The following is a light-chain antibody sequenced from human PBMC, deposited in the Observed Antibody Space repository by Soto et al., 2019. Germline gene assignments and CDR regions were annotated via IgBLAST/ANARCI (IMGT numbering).Light chain of an antibody. CDR1: QSVSSRY. Sequence: ESVLTQSPGTLSVSQGERATLSCRASQSVSSRYLVWFQQKPGQAPRLLIYGASSRATGIPDRFSGSGSGTDFTLTISRLEPEDFAVYYCQQYGSSPLTVGQGTKVDIK. V-gene: IGKV3-20*01. CDR2: GAS. J-gene: IGKJ1*01. CDR3: QQYGSSPLT.